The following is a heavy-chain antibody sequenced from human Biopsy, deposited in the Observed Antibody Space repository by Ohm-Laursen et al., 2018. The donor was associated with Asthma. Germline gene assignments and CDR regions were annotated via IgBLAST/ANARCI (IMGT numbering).Heavy chain of an antibody. J-gene: IGHJ3*01. Sequence: ASVKVSCKASGYTFIHFAIHWVRQAPGQRLEWMGWINAGDGNTKYSQKFQDRVTITRDTSASRAYMELRSLRSEDTAMYYCARTYYDFLTGQVNDAFALWGQGTMVTVSS. CDR1: GYTFIHFA. D-gene: IGHD3-9*01. CDR2: INAGDGNT. V-gene: IGHV1-3*01. CDR3: ARTYYDFLTGQVNDAFAL.